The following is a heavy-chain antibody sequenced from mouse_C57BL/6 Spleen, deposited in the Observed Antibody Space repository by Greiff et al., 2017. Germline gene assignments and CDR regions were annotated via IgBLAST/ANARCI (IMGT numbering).Heavy chain of an antibody. CDR1: GFTFSSYA. Sequence: EVQLVESGGGLVKPGGSLKLSCAASGFTFSSYAMSWVRQTPEKRLEWVATISDGGSYTYYPDNVKGRFTISRDNAKNNLYLQMSHLKSEDTSMYYCASDRDYGSSPYYYAMDYWGQGTSVTVSS. CDR2: ISDGGSYT. J-gene: IGHJ4*01. D-gene: IGHD1-1*01. CDR3: ASDRDYGSSPYYYAMDY. V-gene: IGHV5-4*01.